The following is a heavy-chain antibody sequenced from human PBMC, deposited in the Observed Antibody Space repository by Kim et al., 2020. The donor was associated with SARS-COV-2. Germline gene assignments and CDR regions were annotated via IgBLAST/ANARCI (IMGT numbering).Heavy chain of an antibody. CDR3: ARWFGEPSCFDY. D-gene: IGHD3-10*01. V-gene: IGHV4-34*01. CDR1: GGSFSGYY. J-gene: IGHJ4*02. Sequence: SETLSLTCAVYGGSFSGYYWSWIRQPPGKGLEWIGEINHSGSTNYNPSLKSRVTISVDTSKNQFSLKLSSVTAADTAVYYCARWFGEPSCFDYWGQGTLVTVSS. CDR2: INHSGST.